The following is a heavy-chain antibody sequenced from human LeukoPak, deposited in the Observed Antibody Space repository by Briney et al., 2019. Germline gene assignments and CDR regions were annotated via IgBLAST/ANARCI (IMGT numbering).Heavy chain of an antibody. J-gene: IGHJ4*02. CDR2: IYSGGST. CDR1: GFTVSSNY. V-gene: IGHV3-66*01. CDR3: ARGYGDYVRYYFDY. D-gene: IGHD4-17*01. Sequence: GGSLRLSCAASGFTVSSNYMSWVRQAPGKGLEWVSVIYSGGSTYYADSVKGRFTISRDNSKNTLYLQMNSLRAEDTAVYYCARGYGDYVRYYFDYWGQGTLVTVSS.